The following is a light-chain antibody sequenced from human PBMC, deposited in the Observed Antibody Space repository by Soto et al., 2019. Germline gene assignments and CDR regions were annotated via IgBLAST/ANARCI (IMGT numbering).Light chain of an antibody. CDR2: AAS. V-gene: IGKV1-39*01. CDR1: QSIRNF. J-gene: IGKJ2*01. CDR3: HQSYSAPYT. Sequence: DIQMTQSPSSLSASVGDRVTITCRASQSIRNFLNWYQLKPRKPPQLLIYAASTLQHGVPSRFSGSGSGTAVSLPISSLLPEDFAAYYCHQSYSAPYTFGQGTKLEIK.